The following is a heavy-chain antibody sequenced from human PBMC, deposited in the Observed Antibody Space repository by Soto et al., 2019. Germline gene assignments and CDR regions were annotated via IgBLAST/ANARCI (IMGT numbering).Heavy chain of an antibody. CDR2: ISYDGSNK. Sequence: GGSLRLSCAASGFTFSSYAMHWFRQAPGKGLEWVAVISYDGSNKYYADSVKGRFTISRDNSKNTLYLQMNSLRAEDTAVYYCARDARPGYCSGGSCYLNWFDPGAREPWSPSP. J-gene: IGHJ5*02. V-gene: IGHV3-30-3*01. D-gene: IGHD2-15*01. CDR3: ARDARPGYCSGGSCYLNWFDP. CDR1: GFTFSSYA.